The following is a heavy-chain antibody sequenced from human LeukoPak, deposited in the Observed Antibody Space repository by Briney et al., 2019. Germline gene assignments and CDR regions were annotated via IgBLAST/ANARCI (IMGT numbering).Heavy chain of an antibody. CDR1: GGSISSSSYY. CDR3: ARDSRRVVVIDY. CDR2: IYYSGST. V-gene: IGHV4-39*07. Sequence: SETLSLTCTVSGGSISSSSYYWGWIRHPPRKGLEWIGSIYYSGSTYYNPFLKSRVNISVDTSKNQVSLKLSSVTAADTAVYYCARDSRRVVVIDYWGQGTLVTVSS. D-gene: IGHD3-22*01. J-gene: IGHJ4*02.